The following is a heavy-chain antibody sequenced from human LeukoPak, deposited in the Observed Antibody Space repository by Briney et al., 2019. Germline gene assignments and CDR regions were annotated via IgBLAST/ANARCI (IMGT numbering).Heavy chain of an antibody. J-gene: IGHJ4*02. CDR3: ARDPRGSPYYFDY. CDR2: ISYDGTNK. Sequence: GGSLRLSCAGSGFSISNYGMNWVRQAPGKGLEWVAVISYDGTNKNYADSVKGRFTISRDNSKNTVYLQMNSLRVEDAAVYYCARDPRGSPYYFDYWGQGTLVTVSS. V-gene: IGHV3-30*03. D-gene: IGHD1-26*01. CDR1: GFSISNYG.